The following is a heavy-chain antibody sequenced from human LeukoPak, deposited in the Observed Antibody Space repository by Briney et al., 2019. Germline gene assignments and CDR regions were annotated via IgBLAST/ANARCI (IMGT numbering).Heavy chain of an antibody. CDR2: ISGGGGST. CDR3: AKGRGVTTSCDY. CDR1: VLTVSSHG. Sequence: GGSLRLSCAASVLTVSSHGMSWVRQAPGKGLEWVSAISGGGGSTDYADSVKGRFTISRDSSKNTLYLQMNSLRAEDTAVYYCAKGRGVTTSCDYWGQGTLVTVSS. V-gene: IGHV3-23*01. J-gene: IGHJ4*02. D-gene: IGHD3-10*01.